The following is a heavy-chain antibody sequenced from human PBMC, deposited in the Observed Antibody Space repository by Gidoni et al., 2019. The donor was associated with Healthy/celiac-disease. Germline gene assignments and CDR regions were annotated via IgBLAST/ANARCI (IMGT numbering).Heavy chain of an antibody. D-gene: IGHD4-17*01. J-gene: IGHJ6*02. CDR2: ISYDGSNK. Sequence: QVQLVESGGGVVQPGRSLGLSCAASGFPFSSYAMHWVRQAPGKGLEWVAVISYDGSNKYYADSVKGRFTISRDNSKNTLYLQMNSLRAEDTAVYYCARDLDGDYYYGMDVWGQGTTVTVSS. CDR3: ARDLDGDYYYGMDV. CDR1: GFPFSSYA. V-gene: IGHV3-30-3*01.